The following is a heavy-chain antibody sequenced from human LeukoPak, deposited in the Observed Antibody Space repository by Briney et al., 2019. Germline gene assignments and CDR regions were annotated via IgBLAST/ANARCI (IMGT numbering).Heavy chain of an antibody. CDR1: GGSISSSSYY. Sequence: SETLSLTCTVSGGSISSSSYYWGWIRQPPGKGLEWIGSIYYSGSTYYNPSLKSRVTISVDTSKNQFSLKLSSVTAADTAVYYCARLSAVAGTDYWGQETLVTVSS. V-gene: IGHV4-39*01. CDR3: ARLSAVAGTDY. J-gene: IGHJ4*02. D-gene: IGHD6-19*01. CDR2: IYYSGST.